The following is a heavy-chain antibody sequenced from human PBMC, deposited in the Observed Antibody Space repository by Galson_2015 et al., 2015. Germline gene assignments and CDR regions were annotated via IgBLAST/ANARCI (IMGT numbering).Heavy chain of an antibody. CDR2: TYYRSKWYN. Sequence: SNSAAWNWIRQSPSRGLEWLGRTYYRSKWYNDYAVSVKSRITINPDTSKNQFSLQLNSVTPEDTAVYYCARGSWIQLWHYYYYYMDVWGKGTTVTVSS. J-gene: IGHJ6*03. V-gene: IGHV6-1*01. CDR1: SNSAA. D-gene: IGHD5-18*01. CDR3: ARGSWIQLWHYYYYYMDV.